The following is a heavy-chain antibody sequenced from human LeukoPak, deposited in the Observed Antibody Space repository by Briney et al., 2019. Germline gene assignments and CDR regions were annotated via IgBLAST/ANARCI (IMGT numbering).Heavy chain of an antibody. V-gene: IGHV1-2*02. J-gene: IGHJ4*02. CDR2: INPNSGLT. D-gene: IGHD3-16*01. Sequence: ASVKVSCTASGYSFTGYFLHWVRQAPGQGLEWVGWINPNSGLTNYTQKFKGRVTMTRDTSSATGYMELNRLTSDDTAVFYCARAWGSLYYFDHWGQGTLVTVSS. CDR3: ARAWGSLYYFDH. CDR1: GYSFTGYF.